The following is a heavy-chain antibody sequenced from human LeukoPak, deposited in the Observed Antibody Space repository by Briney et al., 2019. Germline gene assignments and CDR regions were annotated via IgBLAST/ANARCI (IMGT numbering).Heavy chain of an antibody. J-gene: IGHJ4*02. Sequence: SVKVSCKASGGTFSSYAISWVRQAPGQGLEWMGGIIPIFGTANYAQKFQGRVTITADESTSTAYMELSSLRSEDTAVYYCARVGINYYDSSGYNIYFDYWGQGTLVTVSS. CDR3: ARVGINYYDSSGYNIYFDY. V-gene: IGHV1-69*13. CDR1: GGTFSSYA. D-gene: IGHD3-22*01. CDR2: IIPIFGTA.